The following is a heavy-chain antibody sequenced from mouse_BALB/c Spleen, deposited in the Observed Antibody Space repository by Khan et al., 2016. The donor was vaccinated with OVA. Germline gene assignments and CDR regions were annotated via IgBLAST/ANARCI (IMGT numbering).Heavy chain of an antibody. CDR3: ARQPYYHYNIMDY. CDR2: IWSDGST. J-gene: IGHJ4*01. D-gene: IGHD2-10*01. CDR1: GFSLTNYG. Sequence: VQLKQSGPGLVAPSQSLSITCTISGFSLTNYGVHWVRQPQGKGLEWLVVIWSDGSTTYNSALKSRLTISKDNSKSQVFLKMNSLQTDDTAMYFCARQPYYHYNIMDYWGQGTSVTVSS. V-gene: IGHV2-6-1*01.